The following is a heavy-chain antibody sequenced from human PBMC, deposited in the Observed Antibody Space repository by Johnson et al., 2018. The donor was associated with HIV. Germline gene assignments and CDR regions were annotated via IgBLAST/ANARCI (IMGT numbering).Heavy chain of an antibody. V-gene: IGHV3-20*01. Sequence: VQLVESGGGLVQPGGSLRLSCAASGFTFSDYGIHWVRQAPGKGLEWVSGINWNGGSTGYADSVKGRFTISRDNAKNSLYLQMNGLRDEDTAVYNCARESANSGRYSGAFDVWGQGTMVIVSS. D-gene: IGHD1-26*01. CDR1: GFTFSDYG. J-gene: IGHJ3*01. CDR3: ARESANSGRYSGAFDV. CDR2: INWNGGST.